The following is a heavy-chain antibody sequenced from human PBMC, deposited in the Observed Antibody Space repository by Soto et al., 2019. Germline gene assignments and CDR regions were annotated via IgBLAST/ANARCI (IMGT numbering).Heavy chain of an antibody. CDR3: ARQRGYFDY. CDR2: IYYSGNT. J-gene: IGHJ4*02. Sequence: QLQLQESGPGLVKPSETVSLSCTVSGGSISSSIYYWGWIRQPPGKGLEWFGSIYYSGNTYYNPSLRSRVTISVDTSKNQFSLRLSSVTAADTAVYYCARQRGYFDYWAQGTLVTVSS. CDR1: GGSISSSIYY. V-gene: IGHV4-39*01.